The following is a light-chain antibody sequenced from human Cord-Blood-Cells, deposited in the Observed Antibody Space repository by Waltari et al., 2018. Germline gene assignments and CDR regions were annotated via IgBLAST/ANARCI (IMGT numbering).Light chain of an antibody. Sequence: HSVLTQPPSASGTPGQRVTISCSGSSSNIGSNYVSWYQQLPGTAPKLLMYSNNQRPSGVPDRFSGSKSGTSASLAISGLRSEDEADYYCAAWDDSLSGWVFGGGTKLTVL. CDR2: SNN. V-gene: IGLV1-47*02. CDR1: SSNIGSNY. J-gene: IGLJ3*02. CDR3: AAWDDSLSGWV.